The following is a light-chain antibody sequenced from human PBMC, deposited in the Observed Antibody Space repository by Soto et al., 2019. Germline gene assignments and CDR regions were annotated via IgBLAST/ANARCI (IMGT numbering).Light chain of an antibody. CDR3: QQYDQWPIT. Sequence: EIAMTQSPAPLSVSPGERVILSCRASQIIRSILAWYQQKPGQAPRLLIYDASTRATAIPARFSGSGSGTEFTLTINSLQSEDFAVYFCQQYDQWPITFGQGTRLE. CDR2: DAS. J-gene: IGKJ5*01. CDR1: QIIRSI. V-gene: IGKV3-15*01.